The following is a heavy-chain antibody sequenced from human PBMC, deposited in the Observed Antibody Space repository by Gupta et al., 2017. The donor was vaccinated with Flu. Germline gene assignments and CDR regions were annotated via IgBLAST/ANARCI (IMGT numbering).Heavy chain of an antibody. J-gene: IGHJ4*02. CDR2: ISSSGGAM. CDR3: ASSYGGNPYYFDY. Sequence: QVQLVESGGGLVKPGGSLRLSCAASGFTFSDYYMKWIRQAPGKGLEWISYISSSGGAMYYADSVKGRFTISRDNAKNSLYLQMDSLTADDTAVYYCASSYGGNPYYFDYWGQGTLVTVSS. CDR1: GFTFSDYY. D-gene: IGHD4-17*01. V-gene: IGHV3-11*01.